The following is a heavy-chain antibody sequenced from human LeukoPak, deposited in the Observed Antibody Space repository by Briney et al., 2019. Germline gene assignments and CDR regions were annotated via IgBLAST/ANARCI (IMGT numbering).Heavy chain of an antibody. CDR2: ISATSVST. V-gene: IGHV3-23*01. CDR3: AKGGYNTGSYLNF. Sequence: PGGSLRLSCTASGFTFSSFAMNWVRQVPGKGLEWVSEISATSVSTYYADTVRGRFTISRDNSKNTLYLQMNSLRAEDTAVYYCAKGGYNTGSYLNFWGQGTLVIVSS. J-gene: IGHJ4*02. D-gene: IGHD3-10*01. CDR1: GFTFSSFA.